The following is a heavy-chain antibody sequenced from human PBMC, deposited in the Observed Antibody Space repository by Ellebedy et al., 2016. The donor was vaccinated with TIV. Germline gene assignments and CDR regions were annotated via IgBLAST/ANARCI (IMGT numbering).Heavy chain of an antibody. D-gene: IGHD1/OR15-1a*01. J-gene: IGHJ4*02. CDR2: INQDGSEK. Sequence: PGGSLRLSCAASGFTFTTFWMSRVRQAPGKGLEWVGNINQDGSEKCYGDSVKGRFTIARDNAKNSVYLQMNSRRAEDTAVYYCARENWYNDYWGQGTLVTVSS. V-gene: IGHV3-7*04. CDR1: GFTFTTFW. CDR3: ARENWYNDY.